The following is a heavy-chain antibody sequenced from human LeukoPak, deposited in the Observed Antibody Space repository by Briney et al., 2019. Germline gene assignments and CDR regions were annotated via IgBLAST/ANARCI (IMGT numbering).Heavy chain of an antibody. Sequence: GGSLRLSCAASGFTFTTYWMHWVRQAPGKGLEWVSAISGSGGSTYYADSVKGRFTISRDNSKNTLYLQMNSLRAEDTAVYYCAKEAEYSGSYNYFDYWGQGTLVTVSS. CDR3: AKEAEYSGSYNYFDY. J-gene: IGHJ4*02. D-gene: IGHD1-26*01. CDR1: GFTFTTYW. V-gene: IGHV3-23*01. CDR2: ISGSGGST.